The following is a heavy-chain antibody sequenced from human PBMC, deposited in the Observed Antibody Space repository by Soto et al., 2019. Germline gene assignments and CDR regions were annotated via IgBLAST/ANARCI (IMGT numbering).Heavy chain of an antibody. CDR3: ARSSDIVVVPDAFEPAEYYYYGMDV. V-gene: IGHV5-10-1*01. J-gene: IGHJ6*02. CDR1: GYSFTSYW. D-gene: IGHD2-2*01. Sequence: LGESLKISCKGSGYSFTSYWISWVRQMPGKGLEWMGRIDPSDSYTNYSPSFQGHVTISADKSISTAYLQWSSLKASDTAMYYCARSSDIVVVPDAFEPAEYYYYGMDVWGQGTTVTVSS. CDR2: IDPSDSYT.